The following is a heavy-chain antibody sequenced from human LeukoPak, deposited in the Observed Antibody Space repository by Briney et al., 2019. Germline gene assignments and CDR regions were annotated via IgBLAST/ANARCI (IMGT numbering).Heavy chain of an antibody. V-gene: IGHV3-66*02. Sequence: PGGSLRLSCAASGFTVSSNYMSWVRQAPGKGLEWVSVIYSGGSTYYADSVKGRFTISRDNSKNTLYLQMNSLRAEDTAVYYCARASNWSYSYYYYYMDVWGKGTTVTVSS. D-gene: IGHD1-7*01. CDR3: ARASNWSYSYYYYYMDV. CDR1: GFTVSSNY. J-gene: IGHJ6*03. CDR2: IYSGGST.